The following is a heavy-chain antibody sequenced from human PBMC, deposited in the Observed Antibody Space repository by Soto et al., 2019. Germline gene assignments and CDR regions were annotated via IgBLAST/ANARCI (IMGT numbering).Heavy chain of an antibody. Sequence: QVQLQESGPGLVKPSETLSLTCTVSGDSISSDYWSWIRQPPGKGLEWIGYIYHRGTTNYNPSLKSRVTISVDTSKNQFSLNLSSVTAADTAVYYCARHSDRGGSYLLAFHIWGQGTLVNVPS. J-gene: IGHJ3*02. D-gene: IGHD3-16*02. V-gene: IGHV4-59*08. CDR1: GDSISSDY. CDR2: IYHRGTT. CDR3: ARHSDRGGSYLLAFHI.